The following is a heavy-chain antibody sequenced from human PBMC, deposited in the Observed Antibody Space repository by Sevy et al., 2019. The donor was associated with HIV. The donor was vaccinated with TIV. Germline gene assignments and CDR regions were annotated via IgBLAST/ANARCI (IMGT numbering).Heavy chain of an antibody. J-gene: IGHJ4*02. D-gene: IGHD1-20*01. Sequence: GGSLRLSCSGSGFIFSDYYMSWIRQAPGRGLEWVSYISGSGITYYADSVEGRFTISRDNARNSLYLQMNSLGADDTAVDCWARGPPLGIAPEVAGGGYWGQGTLVTVSS. CDR2: ISGSGIT. CDR3: ARGPPLGIAPEVAGGGY. V-gene: IGHV3-11*01. CDR1: GFIFSDYY.